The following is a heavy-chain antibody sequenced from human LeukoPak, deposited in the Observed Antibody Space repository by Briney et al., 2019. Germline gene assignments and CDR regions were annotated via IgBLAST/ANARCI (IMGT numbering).Heavy chain of an antibody. CDR3: VRDDDLPDNGMDV. V-gene: IGHV3-33*08. J-gene: IGHJ6*02. D-gene: IGHD3-22*01. Sequence: SLRLSCVASGFTFSRYAMSWVRQAPGKGLEWLAVIGSDGRNKFYADSVKGRFTISRDNFKNILYLQMASLSAEDTAVYYCVRDDDLPDNGMDVWGQGTTVIVS. CDR2: IGSDGRNK. CDR1: GFTFSRYA.